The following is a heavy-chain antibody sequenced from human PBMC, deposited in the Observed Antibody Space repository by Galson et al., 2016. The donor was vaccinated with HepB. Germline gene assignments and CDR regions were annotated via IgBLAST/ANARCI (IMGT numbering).Heavy chain of an antibody. J-gene: IGHJ4*02. CDR2: IFNSGTT. CDR3: TSREGNFDY. D-gene: IGHD1-26*01. V-gene: IGHV4-39*03. Sequence: ATLSPSCTVSSGSTSSSFYHWRWTRHHPGKRLEWIGSIFNSGTTHYNPSLSSRVTMSLDTSKNHFSLRLNAVTAADTALYYCTSREGNFDYWGRGTLVIVSS. CDR1: SGSTSSSFYH.